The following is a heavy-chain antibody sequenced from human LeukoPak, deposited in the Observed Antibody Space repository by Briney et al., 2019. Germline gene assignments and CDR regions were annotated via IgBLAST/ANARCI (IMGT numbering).Heavy chain of an antibody. Sequence: GASLKISCKGSGYSFTTYWIGWVRQMPGRGLEWRGIIYPGDSDTRYGPSFQGQVTISADKSISTAYLQWSSLKASDTAMYYCAREYSTSSSWFDPWGQGTLVTVSS. CDR2: IYPGDSDT. D-gene: IGHD6-6*01. J-gene: IGHJ5*02. CDR3: AREYSTSSSWFDP. CDR1: GYSFTTYW. V-gene: IGHV5-51*01.